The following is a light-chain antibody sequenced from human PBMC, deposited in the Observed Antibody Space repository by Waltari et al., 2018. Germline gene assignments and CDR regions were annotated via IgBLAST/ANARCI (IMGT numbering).Light chain of an antibody. CDR1: QSISSW. J-gene: IGKJ1*01. Sequence: DIQMTQSPSTLAASVGDRVTITCRASQSISSWLAWYQQKPGKAPNLLIYKASSLQGGVPSRFRGSGSGTEVTLTISSLQPDDFATYYCQQYNSYPWTFGQGTKLEIK. V-gene: IGKV1-5*03. CDR2: KAS. CDR3: QQYNSYPWT.